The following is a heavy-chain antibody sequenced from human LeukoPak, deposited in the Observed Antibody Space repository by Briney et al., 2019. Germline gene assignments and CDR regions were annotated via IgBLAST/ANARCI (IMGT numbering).Heavy chain of an antibody. CDR1: GFTFSRHW. Sequence: GGSLRLSCVASGFTFSRHWMSWVRQVPRRRLEWVANIKVDGSETYYVDSVKGQFTISRDNAQVTLYLQMNSLRYEDTAVYYCVRGCGNFDYWGQGILVTVSS. J-gene: IGHJ4*02. CDR3: VRGCGNFDY. V-gene: IGHV3-7*05. CDR2: IKVDGSET.